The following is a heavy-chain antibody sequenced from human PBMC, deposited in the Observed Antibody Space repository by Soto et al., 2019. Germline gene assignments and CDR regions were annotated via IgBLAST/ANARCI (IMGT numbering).Heavy chain of an antibody. CDR3: ARGAYCSSTSCYRDYYGMDV. V-gene: IGHV1-8*01. Sequence: QVQLVQSGAEVKKPGASVKVSCKASGYTFTSYDINWVRQATGQGLEWMGWMNPNSGNTGYAQKFQGRVTMTRNTSIGTAYMELSSLRSEDTAVYYCARGAYCSSTSCYRDYYGMDVWGQGTTVTVSS. D-gene: IGHD2-2*02. J-gene: IGHJ6*02. CDR2: MNPNSGNT. CDR1: GYTFTSYD.